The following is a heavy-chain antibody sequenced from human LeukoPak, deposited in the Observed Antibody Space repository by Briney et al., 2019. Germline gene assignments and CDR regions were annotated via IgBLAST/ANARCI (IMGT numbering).Heavy chain of an antibody. D-gene: IGHD3-3*01. CDR3: ARARYHGLGSGYSGGFYYMDV. V-gene: IGHV4-59*01. CDR2: LSNTGSS. Sequence: PSETLSLTCSVSGDSISSSYWAWIRQPPGRGLERIGYLSNTGSSTNNPSLKSRVSISLETPRNRFSLDLSSVTDADTAVYYCARARYHGLGSGYSGGFYYMDVWGKGTTVIVSS. CDR1: GDSISSSY. J-gene: IGHJ6*03.